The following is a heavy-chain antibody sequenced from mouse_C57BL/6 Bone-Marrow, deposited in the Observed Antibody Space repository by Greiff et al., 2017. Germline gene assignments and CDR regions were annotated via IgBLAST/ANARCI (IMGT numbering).Heavy chain of an antibody. CDR2: IYPGSGST. J-gene: IGHJ1*03. Sequence: QVQLQQPGAELVKPGASVKMSCKASGYTFTSYWITWVKQRPGQGLEWIGDIYPGSGSTNYNEKFKSKATLTVATSSSTAYMQLSSLTSEDSSVYYCARGKIYDGYFDVWGTGTTVTVSS. CDR1: GYTFTSYW. V-gene: IGHV1-55*01. CDR3: ARGKIYDGYFDV. D-gene: IGHD2-3*01.